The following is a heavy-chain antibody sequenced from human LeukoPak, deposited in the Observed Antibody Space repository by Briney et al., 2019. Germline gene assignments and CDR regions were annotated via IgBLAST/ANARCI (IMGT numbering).Heavy chain of an antibody. CDR2: IYTSGST. V-gene: IGHV4-61*02. J-gene: IGHJ4*02. D-gene: IGHD1-26*01. CDR3: AREEVGAVDY. Sequence: SETLSLTCTVSGGSISSGSYYWSWIRQPAGKGLEWIGRIYTSGSTNYNPPLKSRVTISVDTSKNQFSLKLSSVTAADTAVYYCAREEVGAVDYWGQGTLVTVSS. CDR1: GGSISSGSYY.